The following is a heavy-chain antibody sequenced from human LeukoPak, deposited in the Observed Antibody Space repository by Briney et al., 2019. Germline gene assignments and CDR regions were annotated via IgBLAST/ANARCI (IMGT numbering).Heavy chain of an antibody. D-gene: IGHD3-22*01. V-gene: IGHV3-21*01. CDR1: GFTFSSYS. CDR3: ARDRYYDSSGYYNYFQH. Sequence: PGGSLRLSCAASGFTFSSYSMNWVRQAPGKGLEWVSSISSSSSYIYYADSVKGRFTISRDNAKNSLYLQMNSLRAEDTAVYYCARDRYYDSSGYYNYFQHWGQGTLVTVSS. J-gene: IGHJ1*01. CDR2: ISSSSSYI.